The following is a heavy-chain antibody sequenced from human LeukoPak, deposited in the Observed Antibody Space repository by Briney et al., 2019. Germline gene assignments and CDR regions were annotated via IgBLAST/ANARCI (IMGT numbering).Heavy chain of an antibody. CDR2: IYHSGST. CDR1: GGSISSGGYS. CDR3: ARGRDYYGSGSYYTS. J-gene: IGHJ5*02. D-gene: IGHD3-10*01. Sequence: SETLSLTCAVSGGSISSGGYSWSWIRQPPGKGLEWIGYIYHSGSTYYNPSLKSRVTISVDRSKNQFSLKLSSVTAADTAAYYCARGRDYYGSGSYYTSWGQGTLVTVSS. V-gene: IGHV4-30-2*01.